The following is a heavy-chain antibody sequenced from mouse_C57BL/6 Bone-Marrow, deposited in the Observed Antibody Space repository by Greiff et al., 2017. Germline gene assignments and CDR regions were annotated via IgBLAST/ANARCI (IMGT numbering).Heavy chain of an antibody. J-gene: IGHJ3*01. CDR3: AREVGAYSNPFAY. V-gene: IGHV2-2*01. CDR2: IWSGGST. Sequence: QVQLQQSGPGLVQPSQSLSITCTVSGFSLTSYGVHWVRQSPGKGLEWLGVIWSGGSTDYNAAFISRLSISKDNSKSQVFFKMNSLQADDTAIYYCAREVGAYSNPFAYWGQGTLVTVSA. D-gene: IGHD2-5*01. CDR1: GFSLTSYG.